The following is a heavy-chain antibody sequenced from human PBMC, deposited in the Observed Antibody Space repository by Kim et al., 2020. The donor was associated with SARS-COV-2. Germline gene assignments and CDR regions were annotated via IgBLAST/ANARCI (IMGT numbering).Heavy chain of an antibody. V-gene: IGHV1-2*02. Sequence: NYAPNFPARVTMTRDTSISTAYMDLSSLRLDDTAVYYCARSGRSSWRFDPWGLGTLVTVSS. D-gene: IGHD6-19*01. J-gene: IGHJ5*02. CDR3: ARSGRSSWRFDP.